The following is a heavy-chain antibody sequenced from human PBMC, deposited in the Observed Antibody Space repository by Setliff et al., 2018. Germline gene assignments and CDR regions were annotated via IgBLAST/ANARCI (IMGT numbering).Heavy chain of an antibody. CDR2: IKEDGSEK. CDR3: ARDGGEY. CDR1: GFTFRSYS. J-gene: IGHJ4*02. V-gene: IGHV3-7*01. Sequence: GGSLRLSCAASGFTFRSYSMNWVRQAPGKGLEWVANIKEDGSEKYYVDSVKGRFTISRDNAKNSLYLQMTSLRAEDTAVYYCARDGGEYWGQGTLVTVSS. D-gene: IGHD3-16*01.